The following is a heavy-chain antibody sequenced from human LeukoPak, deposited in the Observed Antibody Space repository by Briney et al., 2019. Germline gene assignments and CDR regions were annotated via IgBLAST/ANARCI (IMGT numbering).Heavy chain of an antibody. V-gene: IGHV4-59*01. D-gene: IGHD6-13*01. J-gene: IGHJ4*02. CDR2: IYYSGST. CDR1: GGSISSYY. CDR3: ARVAAAADLNFDY. Sequence: SETLSLTCTVSGGSISSYYWSWIRQPPGKGLEWIGYIYYSGSTNYNPSLKSRVTISVDTSKNQFSLKLSSVTAADTAVYYCARVAAAADLNFDYWGQGTLVTVSS.